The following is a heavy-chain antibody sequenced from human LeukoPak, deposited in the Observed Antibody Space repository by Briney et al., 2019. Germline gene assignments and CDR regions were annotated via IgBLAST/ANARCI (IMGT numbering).Heavy chain of an antibody. CDR2: INPNGGST. CDR1: GFTFSAYA. Sequence: GGSLRLSCSASGFTFSAYAMHWVRQAPGKGLEYVSAINPNGGSTYYADSVKGRFTISRDNSKNTLYLQMSSLRVEDTAVYYCVPKGNEGYWGQGTLVTVSS. V-gene: IGHV3-64D*06. D-gene: IGHD1-1*01. J-gene: IGHJ4*02. CDR3: VPKGNEGY.